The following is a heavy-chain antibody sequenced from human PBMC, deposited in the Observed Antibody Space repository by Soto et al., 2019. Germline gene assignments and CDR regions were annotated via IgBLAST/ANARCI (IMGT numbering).Heavy chain of an antibody. Sequence: QLQASGPEVVKPSETLSLTCTVSGGSMSSHYWAWMRQSPGQGLEWIGYIYYSGSTKSNPSLTGRLTMSVDTAKNQFTLKLRSVAVADTAVYYCATQRLGEFGSHFDHWGQGTLVSVSS. J-gene: IGHJ4*02. V-gene: IGHV4-59*11. CDR3: ATQRLGEFGSHFDH. CDR1: GGSMSSHY. CDR2: IYYSGST. D-gene: IGHD3-10*01.